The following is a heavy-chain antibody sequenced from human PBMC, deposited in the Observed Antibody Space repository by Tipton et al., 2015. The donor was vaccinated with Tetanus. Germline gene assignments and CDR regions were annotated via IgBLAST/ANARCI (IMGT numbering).Heavy chain of an antibody. Sequence: TLSLTCAVSGESFSGHYWSWTRQAPGKGLEWVGEISASGSTNYNPSLESRITMSVDTTKKRISLRLASLMAADTAVYFCARSIAAAAVWPYDFWGQGTPVTVTS. D-gene: IGHD6-13*01. CDR3: ARSIAAAAVWPYDF. J-gene: IGHJ4*02. CDR1: GESFSGHY. V-gene: IGHV4-34*01. CDR2: ISASGST.